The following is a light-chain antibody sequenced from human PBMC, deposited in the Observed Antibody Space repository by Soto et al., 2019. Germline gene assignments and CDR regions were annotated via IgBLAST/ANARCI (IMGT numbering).Light chain of an antibody. CDR1: QSINIY. V-gene: IGKV1-39*01. CDR3: QQSYRSPYT. J-gene: IGKJ2*01. Sequence: IQMTQSPSSLSASVGDSVTVTCRASQSINIYLNWYQQKPGKHPTLLSYDASSLQSGVPSRFTGGGSRTDFTITSRSLQPEDFATYYCQQSYRSPYTFGQGTNLYIK. CDR2: DAS.